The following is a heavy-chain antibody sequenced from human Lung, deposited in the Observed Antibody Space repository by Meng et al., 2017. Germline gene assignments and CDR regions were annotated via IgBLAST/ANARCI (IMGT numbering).Heavy chain of an antibody. J-gene: IGHJ4*02. CDR2: INAGNGNT. CDR1: GYTFTSYA. CDR3: ARGDYCGGDCYWFDY. V-gene: IGHV1-3*01. Sequence: QVQLVQSGDEVKKPGASVKVSCKASGYTFTSYAMHWVRQAPGQRLEWMGWINAGNGNTKYSQKFQGRVTITRDTSASTAYMELSSLRSEDTAVYYCARGDYCGGDCYWFDYWGQGTLVTVSS. D-gene: IGHD2-21*02.